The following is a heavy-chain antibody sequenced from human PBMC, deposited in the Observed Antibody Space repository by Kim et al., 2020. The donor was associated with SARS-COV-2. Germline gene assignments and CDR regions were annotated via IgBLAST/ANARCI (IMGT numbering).Heavy chain of an antibody. CDR1: GFTFSNYA. V-gene: IGHV3-23*01. CDR3: AKTLEYSGGASDY. CDR2: ISSSGANT. D-gene: IGHD3-3*01. Sequence: GGSLRLSCAAAGFTFSNYAMRWVRQAPGKGLEWVSTISSSGANTYYTDSVKGRFTVSRDNSKNTLYLQMNSLSAEDSALYYCAKTLEYSGGASDYLGQGT. J-gene: IGHJ4*02.